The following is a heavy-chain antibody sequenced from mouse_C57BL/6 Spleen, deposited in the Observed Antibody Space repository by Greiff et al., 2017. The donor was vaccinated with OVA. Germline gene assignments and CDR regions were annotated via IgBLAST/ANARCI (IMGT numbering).Heavy chain of an antibody. Sequence: VHLVESGPGLVQPSQSLSITCTVSGFSLTSYGVHWVRQSPGKGLEWLGVIWSGGSTDYNAAFISRLSISKDNTKSQVFFKMNSLQADDTAIYYCARKPAYYDYGLDYWGQGTTLTVSS. V-gene: IGHV2-2*01. CDR2: IWSGGST. D-gene: IGHD2-4*01. J-gene: IGHJ2*01. CDR1: GFSLTSYG. CDR3: ARKPAYYDYGLDY.